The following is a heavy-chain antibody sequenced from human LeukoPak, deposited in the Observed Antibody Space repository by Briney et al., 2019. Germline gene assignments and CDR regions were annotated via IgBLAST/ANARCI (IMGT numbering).Heavy chain of an antibody. V-gene: IGHV1-24*01. CDR3: ATSHCGTDCPFDY. J-gene: IGHJ4*02. D-gene: IGHD2-21*02. CDR1: GYNLTQLS. Sequence: GASLKVSCKISGYNLTQLSMHWVRQTPRQGLEWLGSFDPEDGEAIYAQKFQGRVTMTEDISTDTAYMELRGLRSEDAAVYYCATSHCGTDCPFDYWGQGSLVSVSS. CDR2: FDPEDGEA.